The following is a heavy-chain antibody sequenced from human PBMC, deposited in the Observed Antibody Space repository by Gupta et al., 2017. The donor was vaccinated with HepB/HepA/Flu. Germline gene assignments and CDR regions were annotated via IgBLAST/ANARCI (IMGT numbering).Heavy chain of an antibody. CDR3: ARDDSPRGPRESSCDY. Sequence: EVQLVESGGGLVKPGGSLRLSCAASGFTFRSYSMNWVRQAPGKGLEWVSSISSSSSYIYYADSVKGRFTISRDNAKNSLYLQMNSLRAEDTAVYYCARDDSPRGPRESSCDYWGQGTLVTVSS. CDR2: ISSSSSYI. J-gene: IGHJ4*02. CDR1: GFTFRSYS. D-gene: IGHD2-15*01. V-gene: IGHV3-21*01.